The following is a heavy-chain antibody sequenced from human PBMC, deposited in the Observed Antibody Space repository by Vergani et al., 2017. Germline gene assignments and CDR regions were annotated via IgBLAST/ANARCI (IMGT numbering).Heavy chain of an antibody. V-gene: IGHV4-4*07. CDR3: ARDLPLPDIEGYYYYYGMDV. CDR2: IYTSGST. D-gene: IGHD2-15*01. J-gene: IGHJ6*02. Sequence: QVQLQESGPGLVKPSETLSLTCTVSGGSISSYYWSWIRQPAGKGLEWIGRIYTSGSTNYNPSLKSRVTMSVDTSKNQFSLKLSSVTAADTAVYYCARDLPLPDIEGYYYYYGMDVWGQVTTVTVSS. CDR1: GGSISSYY.